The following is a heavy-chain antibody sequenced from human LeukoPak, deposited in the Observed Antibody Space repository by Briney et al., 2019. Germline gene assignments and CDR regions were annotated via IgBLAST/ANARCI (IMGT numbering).Heavy chain of an antibody. Sequence: PSQTLSLTCTVSGGSISSGDYYWSWIRQPPGKGLEWIEYIYYSGSTYYNPSLKSRVTISVDTSKNQFSLKLSSVTAADTAVYYCASAYGSGSYPYFDYWGQGTLVTVSS. D-gene: IGHD3-10*01. V-gene: IGHV4-30-4*01. CDR2: IYYSGST. CDR3: ASAYGSGSYPYFDY. CDR1: GGSISSGDYY. J-gene: IGHJ4*02.